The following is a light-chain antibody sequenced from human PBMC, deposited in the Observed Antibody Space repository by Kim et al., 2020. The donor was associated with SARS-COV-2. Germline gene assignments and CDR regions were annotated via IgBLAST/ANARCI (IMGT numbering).Light chain of an antibody. V-gene: IGLV3-1*01. J-gene: IGLJ1*01. CDR2: QDY. CDR3: QAWDSTFYV. Sequence: SYELTQPPSMSVSPGQTASITCSGDKLGDRFVAWYQQKPSQSPVLVMYQDYKRPSGIPERFSGSNSGNTATLTISGTQAMDEADYYCQAWDSTFYVFGTGTKVTVL. CDR1: KLGDRF.